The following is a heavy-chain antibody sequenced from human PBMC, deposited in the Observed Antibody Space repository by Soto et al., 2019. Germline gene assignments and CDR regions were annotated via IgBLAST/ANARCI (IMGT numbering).Heavy chain of an antibody. J-gene: IGHJ5*02. Sequence: QVQLVQSGAEVKKPGASVKVSCKASGITFTTYAIHWVRQAPGQGLEWVGWINAGNGNTRYSQKFQGRVTLTSDTSASTAYMDLSSLTSEDTAIYYCARAISGYVTWGQGTLVTVSS. D-gene: IGHD3-22*01. CDR3: ARAISGYVT. V-gene: IGHV1-3*01. CDR1: GITFTTYA. CDR2: INAGNGNT.